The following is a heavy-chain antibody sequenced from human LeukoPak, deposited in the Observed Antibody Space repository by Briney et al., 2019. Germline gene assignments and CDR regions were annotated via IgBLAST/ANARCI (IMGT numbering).Heavy chain of an antibody. Sequence: SQALSLTCAISGDSVSSNSVAWNWFRQSPSRGLEWLGRTYYTSKWNNDYAESVQSRIAVNPDTSKNQFSLYLNSVTLEDTAVYYCARQASRRFDPWGQGTLVTVSS. CDR2: TYYTSKWNN. CDR1: GDSVSSNSVA. CDR3: ARQASRRFDP. V-gene: IGHV6-1*01. J-gene: IGHJ5*02.